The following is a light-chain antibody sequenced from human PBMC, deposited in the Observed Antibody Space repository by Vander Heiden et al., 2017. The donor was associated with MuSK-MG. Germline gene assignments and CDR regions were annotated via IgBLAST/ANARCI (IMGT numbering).Light chain of an antibody. J-gene: IGKJ4*01. Sequence: IVLTQSPGTLSLSPGERATLSCRASQSVSSSYLAWYQQKPGQAPRLLIYGASSRATGIPDRFSGSGSGTDFTLTISRLEPEDFAVYYCQQDCSSPRTFGGGTKVEIK. CDR1: QSVSSSY. CDR3: QQDCSSPRT. CDR2: GAS. V-gene: IGKV3-20*01.